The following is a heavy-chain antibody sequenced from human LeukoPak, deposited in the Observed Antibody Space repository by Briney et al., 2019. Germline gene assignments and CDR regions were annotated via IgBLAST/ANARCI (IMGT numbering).Heavy chain of an antibody. CDR2: ISSSGDTI. V-gene: IGHV3-11*04. D-gene: IGHD2-2*01. CDR1: GFTLSDYY. J-gene: IGHJ3*02. CDR3: ARDIKGQYQDAFDI. Sequence: PGGSLRLSCAASGFTLSDYYMSWIRQAPGKGLEWVSYISSSGDTIYYADSVKGRFTISRGNAKNSVYLQMNSLRAEDTAVYYCARDIKGQYQDAFDIWGQGTMVTVSS.